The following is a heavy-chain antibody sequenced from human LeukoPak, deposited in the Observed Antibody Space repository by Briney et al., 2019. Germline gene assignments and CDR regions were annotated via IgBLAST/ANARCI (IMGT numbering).Heavy chain of an antibody. CDR2: IYYSGST. V-gene: IGHV4-61*01. D-gene: IGHD3-22*01. CDR1: GGSVSSGSYY. Sequence: TSETLSLTCTVSGGSVSSGSYYWSWIRQPPGKGLEWIGYIYYSGSTNYNPSLKSRVTISVDTSKNQFSLKLSSVTAADTAVYYCARDGYYDSSGYLWGQGTLVTVSS. J-gene: IGHJ5*02. CDR3: ARDGYYDSSGYL.